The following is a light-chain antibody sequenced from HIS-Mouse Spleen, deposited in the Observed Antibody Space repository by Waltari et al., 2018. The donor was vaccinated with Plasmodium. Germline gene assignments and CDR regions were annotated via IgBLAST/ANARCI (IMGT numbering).Light chain of an antibody. CDR3: QSADSSGTPNWV. Sequence: SYELTQPPSVSVSPGQTARITCSGDALPKKYAYCYQQKPGQAPVLVIYKDSERPAGIPGRFSGSSSGTTVTLTISGVQAEDEADYYCQSADSSGTPNWVFGGGTKLTVL. CDR2: KDS. CDR1: ALPKKY. J-gene: IGLJ3*02. V-gene: IGLV3-25*03.